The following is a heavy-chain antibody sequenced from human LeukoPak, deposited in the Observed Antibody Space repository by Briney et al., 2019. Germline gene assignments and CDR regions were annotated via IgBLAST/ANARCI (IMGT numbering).Heavy chain of an antibody. J-gene: IGHJ4*01. D-gene: IGHD2-8*02. CDR2: TDAGGSST. Sequence: GGSLRLSCAASELNFENHWMHWVRQVPGKGLEWVSRTDAGGSSTSYADSVRGRFSISRDNGKSTLYLQMNSLRVEDTAAYYCARGPPTGGGAYVGDYWGHGTLVTVSS. V-gene: IGHV3-74*01. CDR1: ELNFENHW. CDR3: ARGPPTGGGAYVGDY.